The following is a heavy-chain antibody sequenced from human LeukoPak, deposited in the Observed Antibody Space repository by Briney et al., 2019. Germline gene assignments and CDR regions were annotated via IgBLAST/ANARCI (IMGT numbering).Heavy chain of an antibody. J-gene: IGHJ3*02. Sequence: PGGSLRLSCAASGFTFSSYGMHWVRQAPGKGLEWVAVIWYDGSNKYYADSVKGRFTISRDNSKNTLYLQMNSLRAEDTAVYYCAREIYSGSYPAFDIRGQGTMVTVSS. CDR3: AREIYSGSYPAFDI. D-gene: IGHD1-26*01. V-gene: IGHV3-33*01. CDR1: GFTFSSYG. CDR2: IWYDGSNK.